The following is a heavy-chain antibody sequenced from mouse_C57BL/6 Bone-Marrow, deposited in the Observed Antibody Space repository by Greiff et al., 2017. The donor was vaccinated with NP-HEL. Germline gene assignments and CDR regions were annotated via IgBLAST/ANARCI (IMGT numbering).Heavy chain of an antibody. V-gene: IGHV1-7*01. J-gene: IGHJ4*01. CDR1: GYTFTSYW. Sequence: QVQLQQSGAELAKPGASVKLSCKASGYTFTSYWMHWVKQRPGQGLEWIGYINPSSGYTKYNQKFKDKATLTADTSSSTAYMQLSSLTYEDSAVYYCANYYYAPGYWGQGTSVTVSS. CDR3: ANYYYAPGY. CDR2: INPSSGYT.